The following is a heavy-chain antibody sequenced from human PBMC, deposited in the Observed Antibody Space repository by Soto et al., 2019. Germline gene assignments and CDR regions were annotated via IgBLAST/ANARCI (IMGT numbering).Heavy chain of an antibody. V-gene: IGHV1-8*01. CDR1: GYTFTSYD. Sequence: ASVKVSCKASGYTFTSYDINWVRQATGQGXEWMGWMNPNSGNTGYAQKFQGRVTMTRNTSISTAYMELSSLRSEDTAVYYCARVVKLTIFGVVIYYYYGMDVWGQGTTVTVSS. CDR2: MNPNSGNT. J-gene: IGHJ6*02. D-gene: IGHD3-3*01. CDR3: ARVVKLTIFGVVIYYYYGMDV.